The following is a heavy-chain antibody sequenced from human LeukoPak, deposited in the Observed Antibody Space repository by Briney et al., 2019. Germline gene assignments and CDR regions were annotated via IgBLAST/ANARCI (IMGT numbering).Heavy chain of an antibody. CDR2: ISGSGGST. Sequence: GGSLRLSCAASGFTFSSYAMRWVRQAPRKGLEWVSAISGSGGSTYYADSVKGRFTISRDNSKNTLYLQMNSLRAEDTAVYYCAKSVEYSSSFDALDIWGQGTMVTVSS. CDR3: AKSVEYSSSFDALDI. CDR1: GFTFSSYA. V-gene: IGHV3-23*01. J-gene: IGHJ3*02. D-gene: IGHD6-6*01.